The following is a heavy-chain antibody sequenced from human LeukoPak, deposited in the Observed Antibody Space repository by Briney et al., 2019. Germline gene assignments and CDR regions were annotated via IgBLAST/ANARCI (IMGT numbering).Heavy chain of an antibody. Sequence: PGGSLRLSCTTSGFTFGDYGVAWVRQAPGKGLEWIGFIRKKEFGGTAEYAASVKDRFTISRDDSRSIAYLQMNSLRAEDTAVYYCATSYSKIDYWGQGTLVTVSS. CDR3: ATSYSKIDY. D-gene: IGHD4-11*01. CDR2: IRKKEFGGTA. V-gene: IGHV3-49*04. J-gene: IGHJ4*02. CDR1: GFTFGDYG.